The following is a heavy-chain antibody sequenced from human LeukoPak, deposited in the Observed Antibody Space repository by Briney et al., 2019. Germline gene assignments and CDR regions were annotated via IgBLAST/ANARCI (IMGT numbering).Heavy chain of an antibody. Sequence: ASVKVSCKASGYTFTRYYMHWVRQAPGQGLEWMGWINPNSGGTNYAQKSQGRVTMTRDTSISTAYMELSRLRSDDTAVYYCARGRGCSSTSCRYNWFDLWGQGTLVTVSS. CDR3: ARGRGCSSTSCRYNWFDL. CDR1: GYTFTRYY. D-gene: IGHD2-2*01. V-gene: IGHV1-2*02. CDR2: INPNSGGT. J-gene: IGHJ5*02.